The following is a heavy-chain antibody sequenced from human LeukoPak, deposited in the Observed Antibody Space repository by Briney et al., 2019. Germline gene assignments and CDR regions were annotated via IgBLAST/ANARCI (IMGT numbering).Heavy chain of an antibody. Sequence: GASVKVSCKASGYTFTSYGISWVRQAPGQGLEWMGWTSAYNGNTNYAQKLQGRGTMTTDTSTSTAYMELRSLRADDTAVYYCARIRIEMATICPFDYWGQGTLVTVSS. J-gene: IGHJ4*02. CDR3: ARIRIEMATICPFDY. D-gene: IGHD5-24*01. CDR2: TSAYNGNT. CDR1: GYTFTSYG. V-gene: IGHV1-18*01.